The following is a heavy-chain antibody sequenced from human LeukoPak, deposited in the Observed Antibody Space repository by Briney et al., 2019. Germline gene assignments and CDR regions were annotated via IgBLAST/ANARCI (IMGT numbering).Heavy chain of an antibody. CDR2: ISDIGSI. J-gene: IGHJ4*02. Sequence: SETPSLTCTVSGGSISSYYWSWIRQPPGKGLEWIAYISDIGSINYNPSLKSRVTIPLDTSKNQFSLKLSSVTAADTAVYYCAGHHPRNTVDFWGQGTLVTVSS. V-gene: IGHV4-59*08. D-gene: IGHD2-8*02. CDR3: AGHHPRNTVDF. CDR1: GGSISSYY.